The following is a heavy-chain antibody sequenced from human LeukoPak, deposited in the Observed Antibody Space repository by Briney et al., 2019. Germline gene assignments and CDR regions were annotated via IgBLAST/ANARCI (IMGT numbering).Heavy chain of an antibody. D-gene: IGHD6-13*01. Sequence: PGGCLRLSCSASGFTFSSYAMHWVRQAPGKGLEYVSAISSNGGSTYYADSVKGRFTISRDNSKNTLYLQMSSLRAEDTAVYYCVKTWPAAGTTCFDYWGQGTLVTVSS. CDR2: ISSNGGST. CDR1: GFTFSSYA. V-gene: IGHV3-64D*09. J-gene: IGHJ4*02. CDR3: VKTWPAAGTTCFDY.